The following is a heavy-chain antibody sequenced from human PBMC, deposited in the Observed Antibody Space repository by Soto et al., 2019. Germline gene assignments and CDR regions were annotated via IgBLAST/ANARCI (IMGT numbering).Heavy chain of an antibody. CDR3: ARDRGYSCFDY. CDR2: IKEDGSEK. V-gene: IGHV3-7*01. Sequence: GGSVRLSCAASGFTFSSSWMNWVRQAPGKGLEWVAGIKEDGSEKYYVDFVKGRFTISRDNAENSLYLQMNGLRAEDTAVYYCARDRGYSCFDYWGLGTLVTVSS. D-gene: IGHD5-18*01. CDR1: GFTFSSSW. J-gene: IGHJ4*02.